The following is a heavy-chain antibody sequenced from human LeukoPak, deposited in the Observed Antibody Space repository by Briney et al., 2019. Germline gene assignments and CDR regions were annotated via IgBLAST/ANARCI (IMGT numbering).Heavy chain of an antibody. CDR2: ISGSGGST. CDR1: GFTFSGYA. CDR3: ATGYSSSWYRVY. D-gene: IGHD6-13*01. V-gene: IGHV3-23*01. J-gene: IGHJ4*02. Sequence: PGGSLRLSCAASGFTFSGYAMSWVRQAPGKGLEWVSAISGSGGSTYYADSVKGRYTISRDNSKNTLYLQMNSLRAEDTAVYYCATGYSSSWYRVYWGQGTLVTVSS.